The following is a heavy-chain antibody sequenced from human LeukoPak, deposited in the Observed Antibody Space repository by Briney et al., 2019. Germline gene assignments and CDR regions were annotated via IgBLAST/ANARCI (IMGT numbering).Heavy chain of an antibody. J-gene: IGHJ6*02. CDR2: INPNSGGT. CDR3: ARGGSAGDRYYYYYYGMDV. D-gene: IGHD3-16*01. Sequence: ASVKVSCKASGYTFTGYYMHWVRQAPGQGLEWMGWINPNSGGTNYAQKFQGRVTMTRDTSISTAYMELSRLRSDDTAVYYCARGGSAGDRYYYYYYGMDVWGQGTTVTASS. CDR1: GYTFTGYY. V-gene: IGHV1-2*02.